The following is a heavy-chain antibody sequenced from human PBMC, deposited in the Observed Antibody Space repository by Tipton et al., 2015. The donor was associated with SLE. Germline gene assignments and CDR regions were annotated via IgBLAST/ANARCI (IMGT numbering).Heavy chain of an antibody. CDR1: GGSISSGGYY. CDR2: IYYSGST. D-gene: IGHD3-16*02. CDR3: ARGFSIGGVIALVGNYYFDY. J-gene: IGHJ4*02. V-gene: IGHV4-31*03. Sequence: TLSLTCTVSGGSISSGGYYWSWIRQHPGKGLEWIGYIYYSGSTYYNPSLKSRVTISVDTSKNQFSLKLSSVTAADTAVYYCARGFSIGGVIALVGNYYFDYWGQGALVTVSS.